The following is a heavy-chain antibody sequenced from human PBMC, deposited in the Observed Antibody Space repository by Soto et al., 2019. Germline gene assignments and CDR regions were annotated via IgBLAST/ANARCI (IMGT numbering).Heavy chain of an antibody. CDR1: GFTFSSYA. Sequence: GGSLRLSCAASGFTFSSYAMHWVRQAPGKGLEWVSFIAYDGSNKYYAYSVKGRFTISIDNSKNTLYLQMNSLRAEETAVYYCASSAHYYDSSGDYSKPDXWGQGTLVTVSX. D-gene: IGHD3-22*01. J-gene: IGHJ4*02. CDR2: IAYDGSNK. CDR3: ASSAHYYDSSGDYSKPDX. V-gene: IGHV3-30-3*01.